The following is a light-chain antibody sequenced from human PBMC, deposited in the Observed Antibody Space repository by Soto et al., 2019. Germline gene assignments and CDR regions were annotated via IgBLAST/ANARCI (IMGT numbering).Light chain of an antibody. Sequence: DIQMTQSPSSLSASVGDRVTITCQASHDIKKYLNWYQEKPGKAPKLLIYDASNLQTAVPSRFSGSGSGTHFTFTISSLQPEDIATYYCQRYDSLPPTFGQGTRLDIK. CDR2: DAS. V-gene: IGKV1-33*01. CDR1: HDIKKY. J-gene: IGKJ5*01. CDR3: QRYDSLPPT.